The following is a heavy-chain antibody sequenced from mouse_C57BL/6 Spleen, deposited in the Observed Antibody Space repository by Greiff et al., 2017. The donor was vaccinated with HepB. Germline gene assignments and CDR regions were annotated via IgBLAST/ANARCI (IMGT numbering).Heavy chain of an antibody. Sequence: QVQLQQPGAELVRPGSSVKLSCKASGYTFTSYWMHWVKQRPIQGLEWIGNIDPSDSETHYNQKFKDKATLTVDKSSSTAYMQLSSLTSEDSAVYYCARRNYYGSPSYWYFDVWGTGTTVTVSS. CDR2: IDPSDSET. D-gene: IGHD1-1*01. V-gene: IGHV1-52*01. CDR1: GYTFTSYW. CDR3: ARRNYYGSPSYWYFDV. J-gene: IGHJ1*03.